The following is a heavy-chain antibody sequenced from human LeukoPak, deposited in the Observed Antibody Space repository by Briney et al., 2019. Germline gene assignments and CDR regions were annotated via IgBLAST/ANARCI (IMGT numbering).Heavy chain of an antibody. Sequence: SETLSLTCAVYGGSFSGYYWSWIRQPPGKGLEWIGEINHIGSTNYNPSLKSRVTISVDTSKNQFSLKLSSVTAADTAVYYCAGELDYGSGSYWFDPWGQGTLVTVSS. J-gene: IGHJ5*02. V-gene: IGHV4-34*01. CDR3: AGELDYGSGSYWFDP. CDR1: GGSFSGYY. D-gene: IGHD3-10*01. CDR2: INHIGST.